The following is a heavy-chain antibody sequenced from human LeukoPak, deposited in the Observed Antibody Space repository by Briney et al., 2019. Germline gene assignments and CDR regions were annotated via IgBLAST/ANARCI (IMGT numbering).Heavy chain of an antibody. CDR1: GFAFSVYE. CDR2: ISSSGGTR. V-gene: IGHV3-48*03. D-gene: IGHD6-19*01. CDR3: ATLTVASSFDY. Sequence: PGGSLRLSCAASGFAFSVYEMYWVRQAPGKGLEWVSYISSSGGTRYYADSVKGRFTISRDNAKNSLYLQMNRLRAEDTAVYYCATLTVASSFDYWGQGTLVTVSS. J-gene: IGHJ4*02.